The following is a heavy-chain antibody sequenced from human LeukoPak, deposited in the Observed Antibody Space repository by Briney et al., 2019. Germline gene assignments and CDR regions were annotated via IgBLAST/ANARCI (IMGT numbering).Heavy chain of an antibody. CDR1: GYTFTGYY. D-gene: IGHD3-3*01. CDR2: INPNSGGT. J-gene: IGHJ6*02. V-gene: IGHV1-2*02. Sequence: ASVKVSCKASGYTFTGYYMHWVRQAPGQGLEWIGWINPNSGGTNYAQKLQGRVTMTTDTSISTAYMELSRLISDDTAVYYCARDWRDYYYYGMDVWGQGTTVTVSS. CDR3: ARDWRDYYYYGMDV.